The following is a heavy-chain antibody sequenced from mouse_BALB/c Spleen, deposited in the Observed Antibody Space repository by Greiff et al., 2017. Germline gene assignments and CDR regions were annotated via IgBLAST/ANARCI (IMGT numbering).Heavy chain of an antibody. CDR3: SLGGY. J-gene: IGHJ2*01. CDR2: ILPGSGST. CDR1: GYTFSSYW. Sequence: VQRVESGAELMKPGASVKISCKATGYTFSSYWIEWVKQRPGHGLEWIGEILPGSGSTNYNEKFKGKATFTADPSSNTAYMQLSSLTSEDSAVYYCSLGGYWGQGTTLTVSS. V-gene: IGHV1-9*01.